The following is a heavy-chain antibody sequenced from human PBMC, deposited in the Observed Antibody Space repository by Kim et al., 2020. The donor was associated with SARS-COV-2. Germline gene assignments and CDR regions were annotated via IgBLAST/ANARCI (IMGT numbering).Heavy chain of an antibody. CDR2: IYYSGST. CDR3: ARVGNQYNWNYDGGWFDP. D-gene: IGHD1-7*01. Sequence: SETLSLTCTVSGGSISSSSYYWGWIRQPPGKGLEWIGSIYYSGSTYYNPSLKSRVTISVDTSKNQFSLKLSSVTAADTAVYYCARVGNQYNWNYDGGWFDPWGQGTLVTVSS. J-gene: IGHJ5*02. CDR1: GGSISSSSYY. V-gene: IGHV4-39*01.